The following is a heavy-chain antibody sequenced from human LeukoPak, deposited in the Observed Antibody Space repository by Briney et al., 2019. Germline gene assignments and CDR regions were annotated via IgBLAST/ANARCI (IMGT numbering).Heavy chain of an antibody. V-gene: IGHV3-11*04. Sequence: GGSLRLSCAASGFTFSDYYMSWIRQAPGKGLEWVSYISSGSTIYYADSMKGRFTISRDNAKNSLYLQMNSLRAEDTAVYYCARDLGLLAAAGIDYWGQGTLVTVSS. D-gene: IGHD6-13*01. J-gene: IGHJ4*02. CDR2: ISSGSTI. CDR3: ARDLGLLAAAGIDY. CDR1: GFTFSDYY.